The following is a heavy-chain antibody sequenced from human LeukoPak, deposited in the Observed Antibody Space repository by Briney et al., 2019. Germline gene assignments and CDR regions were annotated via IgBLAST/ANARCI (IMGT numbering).Heavy chain of an antibody. CDR3: ARVGGYDSSGYCLDY. J-gene: IGHJ4*02. CDR2: INPSGGST. CDR1: GYTFTSYY. Sequence: ASVTVSCKASGYTFTSYYMHWVRQAPGQGLEWMGIINPSGGSTSYAQKFQGRVTMTRDMSTSTVYMEPSSLRSEDTAVYYCARVGGYDSSGYCLDYWGQGTLVTVSS. D-gene: IGHD3-22*01. V-gene: IGHV1-46*01.